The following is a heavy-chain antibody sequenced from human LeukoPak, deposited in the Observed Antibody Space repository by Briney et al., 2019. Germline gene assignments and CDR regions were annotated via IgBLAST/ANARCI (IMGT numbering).Heavy chain of an antibody. V-gene: IGHV3-7*03. CDR1: GFTFSSYW. D-gene: IGHD2-15*01. CDR2: IKQDGSEK. Sequence: GGSLRLSCAASGFTFSSYWMSWVRQAPGKGLEWVANIKQDGSEKYYVDSVKGRFTISRDNAKNSLFLQMNSLRAEDAALYYCAKEYCTGGSCYLGTFDYWGQGTLVTVSS. J-gene: IGHJ4*02. CDR3: AKEYCTGGSCYLGTFDY.